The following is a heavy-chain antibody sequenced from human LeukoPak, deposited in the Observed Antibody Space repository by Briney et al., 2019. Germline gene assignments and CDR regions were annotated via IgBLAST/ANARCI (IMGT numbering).Heavy chain of an antibody. Sequence: ASVKVSCKASGYTFTNYYMHWVRQAPGQGLEWMGIINPSGGNTNYAQNFQGRVTMTRDTSTSTVYMELSSLRSEDTAVYYCARVRDGYNDAFDIWGQGTMVTVSS. V-gene: IGHV1-46*01. J-gene: IGHJ3*02. CDR2: INPSGGNT. CDR3: ARVRDGYNDAFDI. D-gene: IGHD5-24*01. CDR1: GYTFTNYY.